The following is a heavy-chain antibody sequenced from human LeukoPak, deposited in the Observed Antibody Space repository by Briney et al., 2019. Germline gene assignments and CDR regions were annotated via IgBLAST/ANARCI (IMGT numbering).Heavy chain of an antibody. CDR1: GFTYSSYS. D-gene: IGHD2-2*01. CDR2: ISSSSSYI. J-gene: IGHJ4*02. CDR3: ARDLQSIVVVPAAIEY. Sequence: PGGSLRLXCAASGFTYSSYSMKWVRQAPGKGLEWVSSISSSSSYIYYADSVKGRFTISRDNAKNSLYLQMNSLRAEDTAVYYCARDLQSIVVVPAAIEYWGQGTLVTVSS. V-gene: IGHV3-21*01.